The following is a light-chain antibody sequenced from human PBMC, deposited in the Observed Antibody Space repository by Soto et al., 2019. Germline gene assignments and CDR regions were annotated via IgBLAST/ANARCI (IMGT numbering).Light chain of an antibody. CDR2: DAS. CDR1: QTISSW. Sequence: IQMTQSPSTLSACVGDRVTITCRASQTISSWLAWYQHKPGKAPKLLIYDASNLDSGVPSRFSGSGSGTEFSLTISNLQPDDCATYYCQQYENYWTFGQGTKVDI. V-gene: IGKV1-5*01. CDR3: QQYENYWT. J-gene: IGKJ1*01.